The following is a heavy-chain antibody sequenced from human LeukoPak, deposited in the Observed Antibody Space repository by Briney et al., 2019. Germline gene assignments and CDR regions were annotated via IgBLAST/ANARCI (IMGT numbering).Heavy chain of an antibody. CDR1: GFTVSSNY. CDR3: ARSDYYGSGSYSADY. CDR2: IYSGGST. D-gene: IGHD3-10*01. V-gene: IGHV3-53*01. J-gene: IGHJ4*02. Sequence: GGSLRLSCAASGFTVSSNYMSWVCQAPGKGLEWVSVIYSGGSTYCADSVKGRFTTSRDNSKNTLYLQMNSLRAEDTAVYYCARSDYYGSGSYSADYWGQGTLVTVSS.